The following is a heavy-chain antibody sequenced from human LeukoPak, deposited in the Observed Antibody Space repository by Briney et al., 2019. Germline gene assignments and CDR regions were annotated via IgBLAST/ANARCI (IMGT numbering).Heavy chain of an antibody. V-gene: IGHV3-66*01. J-gene: IGHJ4*02. CDR2: IYSGGST. Sequence: PGGSLRLSCAASGFTVSSNYMSWVRQAPGKGLEWVSVIYSGGSTYYADSVKGRFTISRDNSKNTLYLQMNSLRAEDTAVYYCARVGYYGSGSYGGYWGQGTLVTVSS. CDR1: GFTVSSNY. D-gene: IGHD3-10*01. CDR3: ARVGYYGSGSYGGY.